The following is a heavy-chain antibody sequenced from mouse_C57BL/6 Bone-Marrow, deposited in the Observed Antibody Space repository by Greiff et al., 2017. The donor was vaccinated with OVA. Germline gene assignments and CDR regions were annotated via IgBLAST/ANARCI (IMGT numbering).Heavy chain of an antibody. V-gene: IGHV5-4*01. CDR3: ARDRYYGYYVGWFAY. CDR1: GFTFSSYA. CDR2: ISDGGSYT. J-gene: IGHJ3*01. D-gene: IGHD2-3*01. Sequence: EVKLVESGGGLVKPGGSLKLSCAASGFTFSSYAMSWVRQTPEKRLEWVATISDGGSYTYYPDNVKGRFTISRDNAKNNLYLQMSHLKSEDTAMYYSARDRYYGYYVGWFAYWGQGTLVTVSA.